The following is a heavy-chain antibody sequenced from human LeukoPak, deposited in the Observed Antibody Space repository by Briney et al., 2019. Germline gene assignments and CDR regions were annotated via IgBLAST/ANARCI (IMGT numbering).Heavy chain of an antibody. V-gene: IGHV3-21*01. Sequence: GGSLRLSCAASGFTFSSYSMNWVRQAPGKGLEWVSSISSSSSYIYYADSVKGRFTISRDNAKNSLYLQMNSLRAEDTAVYYCAKAGCSSTNCYENYWGQGTLVTVSS. D-gene: IGHD2-2*01. CDR3: AKAGCSSTNCYENY. CDR2: ISSSSSYI. J-gene: IGHJ4*02. CDR1: GFTFSSYS.